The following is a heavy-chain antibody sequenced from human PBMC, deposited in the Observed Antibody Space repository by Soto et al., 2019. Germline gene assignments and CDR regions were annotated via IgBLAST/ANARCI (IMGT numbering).Heavy chain of an antibody. Sequence: SETLSLTCAVSGGSISSSNWWSWVRQPPGKGVERIGEIYHSGSTNYNPSFKSRVTISVDKPKNQFSLKLSSVTAADTAVYYCAKVLEASAYYYGIDVWGQGTTGTVSS. CDR3: AKVLEASAYYYGIDV. CDR1: GGSISSSNW. V-gene: IGHV4-4*02. CDR2: IYHSGST. J-gene: IGHJ6*02.